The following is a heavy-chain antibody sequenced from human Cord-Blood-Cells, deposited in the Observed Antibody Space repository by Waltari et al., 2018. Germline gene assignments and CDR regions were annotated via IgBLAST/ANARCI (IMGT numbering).Heavy chain of an antibody. Sequence: EVQLVESGGGLVQPGGSLRLSCEASGFTFSSYWLSWVSQAPGKGLEWVANIKQDGSEKYYVDSVKGRFTISRDNAKNSLYLQMNSLRAEDTAVYYCASTNDAFDIWGQGTMVTVSS. CDR3: ASTNDAFDI. J-gene: IGHJ3*02. CDR1: GFTFSSYW. CDR2: IKQDGSEK. D-gene: IGHD2-8*01. V-gene: IGHV3-7*01.